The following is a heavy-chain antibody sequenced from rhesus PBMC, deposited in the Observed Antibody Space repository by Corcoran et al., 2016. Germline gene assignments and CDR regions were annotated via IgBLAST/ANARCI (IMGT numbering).Heavy chain of an antibody. Sequence: QVQLQESGPGVVKPSETLSLTCGVSGYSISSGYDWSWIRQSPGKGLEWIGYIYDISGSTNYNPTLKKRDTITKATSKNRFSLKLSSVAAADTAVYYCARGGGLKLSLDYWGQGLLVTVSS. CDR3: ARGGGLKLSLDY. CDR2: IYDISGST. V-gene: IGHV4-76*01. D-gene: IGHD1-26*01. J-gene: IGHJ4*01. CDR1: GYSISSGYD.